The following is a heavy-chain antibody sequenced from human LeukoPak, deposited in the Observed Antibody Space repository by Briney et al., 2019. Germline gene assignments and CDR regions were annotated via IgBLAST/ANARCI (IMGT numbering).Heavy chain of an antibody. Sequence: PSETLSLTCSVSGGSTWSDYWSWLRQPPGKGLEWIAYVYYSGVTSYNPSLKSRVAISIDTSKNQFSLNLTSVTAADTAVYYCARLSLHCSGGSCYRGAFDSWGQGTLVTVSS. CDR2: VYYSGVT. CDR1: GGSTWSDY. V-gene: IGHV4-59*08. J-gene: IGHJ4*02. D-gene: IGHD2-15*01. CDR3: ARLSLHCSGGSCYRGAFDS.